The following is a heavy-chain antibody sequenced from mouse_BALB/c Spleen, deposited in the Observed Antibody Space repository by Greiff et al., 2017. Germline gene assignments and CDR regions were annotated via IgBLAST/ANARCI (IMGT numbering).Heavy chain of an antibody. D-gene: IGHD2-2*01. V-gene: IGHV1-9*01. Sequence: QVQLQQSGAELMKPGASVKISCKATGYTFSSYWIEWVKQRPGHGLEWIGEILPGSGSTNYNEKFKGKATFTADTSSNTAYMQLSSLTSEDSAVYYCARSTTVRYWYFDVWGAGTTVTVSS. CDR3: ARSTTVRYWYFDV. CDR1: GYTFSSYW. J-gene: IGHJ1*01. CDR2: ILPGSGST.